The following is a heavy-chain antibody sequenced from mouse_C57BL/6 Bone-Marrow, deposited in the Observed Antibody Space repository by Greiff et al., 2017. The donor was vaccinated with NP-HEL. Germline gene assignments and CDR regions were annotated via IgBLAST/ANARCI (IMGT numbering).Heavy chain of an antibody. CDR3: ARLPIYFVFAY. CDR2: ISSGGSYT. CDR1: GFTFSSYG. Sequence: EVKLQESGGDLVKPGGSLKLSCAASGFTFSSYGMSWVRQTPDKRLEWVATISSGGSYTYYPDSVKGRFTISRDNAKNTLYLQMSSLKSEDTAMYYCARLPIYFVFAYWGQGTLVTVSA. V-gene: IGHV5-6*01. D-gene: IGHD2-1*01. J-gene: IGHJ3*01.